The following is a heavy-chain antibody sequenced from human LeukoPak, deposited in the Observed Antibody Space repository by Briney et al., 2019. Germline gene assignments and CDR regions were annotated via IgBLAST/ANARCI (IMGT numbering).Heavy chain of an antibody. J-gene: IGHJ4*02. CDR1: GGSLNCFY. CDR3: ALENGSSGWHYFDY. CDR2: INHSGST. Sequence: KPSDTPSLPCGVCGGSLNCFYRSWLPHPPGEGGGGIGEINHSGSTNYNPSLKSRVTISVDTSKNQFSLKLSSVTAADTAVYYCALENGSSGWHYFDYWGQGTLVTVSS. D-gene: IGHD6-19*01. V-gene: IGHV4-34*01.